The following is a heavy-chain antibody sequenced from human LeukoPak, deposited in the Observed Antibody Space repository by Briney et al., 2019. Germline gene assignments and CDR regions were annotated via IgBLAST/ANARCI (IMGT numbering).Heavy chain of an antibody. CDR1: GFTFRSHD. Sequence: GGSLRLSCAASGFTFRSHDMHWVRQAPGKGLEWVTFVRFDGSDKNYADSVKGRFTISRDNSKNTLSLQMISLRAEDTAVYYYAKSLYPDAFDIWGQGTMVTVS. J-gene: IGHJ3*02. CDR3: AKSLYPDAFDI. CDR2: VRFDGSDK. D-gene: IGHD2-8*01. V-gene: IGHV3-30*02.